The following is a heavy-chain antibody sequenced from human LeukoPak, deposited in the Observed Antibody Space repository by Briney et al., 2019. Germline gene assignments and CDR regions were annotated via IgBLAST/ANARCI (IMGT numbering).Heavy chain of an antibody. V-gene: IGHV4-61*09. CDR1: GGSISSGNYY. CDR2: IYTSGST. Sequence: PSETLSLTCTVSGGSISSGNYYWSWIRQPAGKGLEWIGHIYTSGSTNYNPSLKSRVIISVDTSKNQFSLKLTSVTAADTAVYYCARGVSSTGYFDILQIDRWGQGTLVTVSS. D-gene: IGHD3-9*01. CDR3: ARGVSSTGYFDILQIDR. J-gene: IGHJ5*02.